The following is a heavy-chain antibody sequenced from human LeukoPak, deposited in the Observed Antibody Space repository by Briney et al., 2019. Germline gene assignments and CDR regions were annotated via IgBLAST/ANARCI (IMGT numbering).Heavy chain of an antibody. CDR2: IFDGRNT. V-gene: IGHV4-59*11. CDR1: GRPITIHF. CDR3: ARAGWGDDSWSGPTINWVDP. J-gene: IGHJ5*02. D-gene: IGHD3-3*01. Sequence: PSETLSLTCTVSGRPITIHFWSWIPQPPGKGLEWIGYIFDGRNTHYNPSLNSRVTISADTSKNQFSLQLRSVTAADTAVYYCARAGWGDDSWSGPTINWVDPWGQGTLITVSS.